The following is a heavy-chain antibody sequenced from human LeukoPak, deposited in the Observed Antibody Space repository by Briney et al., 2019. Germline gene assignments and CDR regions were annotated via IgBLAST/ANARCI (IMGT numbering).Heavy chain of an antibody. J-gene: IGHJ3*02. CDR1: GYSFTSYW. V-gene: IGHV5-51*01. D-gene: IGHD2-15*01. CDR2: IYPGDSDT. Sequence: GESLKISCKGSGYSFTSYWIGWVRQMPGKGLEWMGIIYPGDSDTRYSPSFQGQVTISADKSISTAYLQWSSLKASDTAMYYCARLLVVVVAASPNALDIWGQGTMVTVSS. CDR3: ARLLVVVVAASPNALDI.